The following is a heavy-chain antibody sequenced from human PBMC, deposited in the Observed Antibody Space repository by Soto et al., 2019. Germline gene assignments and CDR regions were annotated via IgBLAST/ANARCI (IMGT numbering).Heavy chain of an antibody. V-gene: IGHV1-69*02. J-gene: IGHJ6*03. CDR1: GGTFSSYT. CDR2: IIPILGIA. CDR3: VYARIYRCSGGSCHGGNYDYMDV. Sequence: QVQLVQSGAELKKPGSSVKVSCKASGGTFSSYTISWVRQAPGQGLEWMGRIIPILGIANYAQKCQGRIAITADKSTNTAYMELSSVGSEDTAVYYCVYARIYRCSGGSCHGGNYDYMDVWCKGSTVTVSS. D-gene: IGHD2-15*01.